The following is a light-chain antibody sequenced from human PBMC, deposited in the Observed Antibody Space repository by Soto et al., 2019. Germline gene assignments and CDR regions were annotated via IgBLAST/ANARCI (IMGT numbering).Light chain of an antibody. J-gene: IGKJ4*01. CDR1: QSVSSY. CDR2: DAS. CDR3: QQRNNWLLT. Sequence: EIVLTQSPATLSLSPGERATLSCRASQSVSSYLAWYQQKPGQAPRLLIYDASNRATGIPVRFSGSGSGTDFTLTISSLEPEDFAVYYGQQRNNWLLTFGGGNKVEIK. V-gene: IGKV3-11*01.